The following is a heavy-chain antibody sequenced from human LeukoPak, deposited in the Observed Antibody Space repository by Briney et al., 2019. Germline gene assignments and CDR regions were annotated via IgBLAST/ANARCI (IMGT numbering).Heavy chain of an antibody. CDR3: AIVPYYYERSGFDY. CDR2: INSSGGST. V-gene: IGHV1-46*01. CDR1: EHTFTSYY. D-gene: IGHD3-22*01. J-gene: IGHJ4*02. Sequence: GASVKVSCTASEHTFTSYYMHWLRQAPRHGLEWMGKINSSGGSTSYEQKFQGRVTMTRDTSTSTVYMELSSMRSEDTAVYYCAIVPYYYERSGFDYWGQGALVTVSS.